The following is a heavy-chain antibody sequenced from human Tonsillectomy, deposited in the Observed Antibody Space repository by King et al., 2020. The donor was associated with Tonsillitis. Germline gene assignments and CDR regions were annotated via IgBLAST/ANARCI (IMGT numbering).Heavy chain of an antibody. D-gene: IGHD4-17*01. Sequence: VQLVESGGGLAQPGGSLRLSCAAFGFTFSSYAMSWVRQAPGKGLEWVSGISGGGGTTYYADSVKGRFTISRDTSKNTLYLKMNSLRAEDPAEYYCAKGSAVTTGLGLTTTNYWGQGTLVTVSS. CDR1: GFTFSSYA. CDR2: ISGGGGTT. V-gene: IGHV3-23*04. CDR3: AKGSAVTTGLGLTTTNY. J-gene: IGHJ4*02.